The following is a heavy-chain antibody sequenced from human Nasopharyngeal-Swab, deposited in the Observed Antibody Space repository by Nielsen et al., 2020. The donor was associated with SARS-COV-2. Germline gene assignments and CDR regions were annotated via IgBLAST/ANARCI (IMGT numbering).Heavy chain of an antibody. V-gene: IGHV3-23*01. Sequence: GEYLKISCAASGFTFSGYAMRGVRQAAGKGLEWVSAISGSGGSTYYADSVKGRFTISRDNSKNTLYLQMNSLRAEDTAVYYCAKESRRLLWFGEARGYWGQGTLVTVSS. J-gene: IGHJ4*02. CDR2: ISGSGGST. CDR3: AKESRRLLWFGEARGY. CDR1: GFTFSGYA. D-gene: IGHD3-10*01.